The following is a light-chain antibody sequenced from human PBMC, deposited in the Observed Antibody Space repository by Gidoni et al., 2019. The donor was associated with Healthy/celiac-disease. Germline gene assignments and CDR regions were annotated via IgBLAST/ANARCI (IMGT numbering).Light chain of an antibody. CDR2: GAS. V-gene: IGKV3-15*01. Sequence: EIVMTQSPATLSVSPGERATLSCRASQSVSSNLAWYQQKPGQAPRLLIYGASTRATGIPARFSGSGAGTEFTLTISSRQSEDVAVDYCQQYNNWPAITFGQGTRLEIK. CDR3: QQYNNWPAIT. J-gene: IGKJ5*01. CDR1: QSVSSN.